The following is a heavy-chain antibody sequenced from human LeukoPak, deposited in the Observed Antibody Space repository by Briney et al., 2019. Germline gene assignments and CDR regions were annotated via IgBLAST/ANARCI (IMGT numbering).Heavy chain of an antibody. V-gene: IGHV4-34*01. CDR3: ARFRRWWYFDY. J-gene: IGHJ4*02. CDR2: INHSGST. D-gene: IGHD2-15*01. CDR1: GGSFSGYY. Sequence: SETLSLTCAVYGGSFSGYYWSWIRQPPGKGLEWIGEINHSGSTNYNPSLKSRVTISVDTSKNQFSLKLSSVTAADTAVYYCARFRRWWYFDYWGQGALVTVSS.